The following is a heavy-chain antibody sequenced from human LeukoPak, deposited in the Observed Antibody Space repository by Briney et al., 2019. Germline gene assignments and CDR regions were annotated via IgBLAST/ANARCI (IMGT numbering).Heavy chain of an antibody. Sequence: ASVKVSCKASGGTFNIYAITWVRQAPGHGLECMGWIIPLFNTPDYAQKFQGRITITADESTSTDYMELSSLRSEDTAVYYCARDNSVGDYAWWFDPWGQGTLVTVSS. CDR1: GGTFNIYA. D-gene: IGHD1-26*01. V-gene: IGHV1-69*13. CDR3: ARDNSVGDYAWWFDP. CDR2: IIPLFNTP. J-gene: IGHJ5*02.